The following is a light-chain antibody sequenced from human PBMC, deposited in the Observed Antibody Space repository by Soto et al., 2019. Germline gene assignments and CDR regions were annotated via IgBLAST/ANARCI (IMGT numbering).Light chain of an antibody. V-gene: IGKV3-20*01. CDR1: QSVSSSY. Sequence: EIGLTQSPGTLSWSAGERATLSCGASQSVSSSYLAWYQQKHGQAPRLLIYGASSRATGIPDRFSGSGYGTDFNLTISRLETEDFAVYYCQQYGSSPRTFGPGTKVDIK. J-gene: IGKJ3*01. CDR2: GAS. CDR3: QQYGSSPRT.